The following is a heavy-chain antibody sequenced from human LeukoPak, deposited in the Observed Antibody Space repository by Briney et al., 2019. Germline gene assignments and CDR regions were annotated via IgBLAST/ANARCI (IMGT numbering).Heavy chain of an antibody. J-gene: IGHJ5*02. Sequence: GGSLRLSCAASGLTFSSYWMSWVCQAPGKGLECVAHIKEDGSEKNYVDTVKGRFTISRDNAKNSLYLQMNSLRAEDTAVYYCAKAVAARWLDPWGQGTLVSVSS. CDR3: AKAVAARWLDP. CDR2: IKEDGSEK. D-gene: IGHD6-19*01. CDR1: GLTFSSYW. V-gene: IGHV3-7*01.